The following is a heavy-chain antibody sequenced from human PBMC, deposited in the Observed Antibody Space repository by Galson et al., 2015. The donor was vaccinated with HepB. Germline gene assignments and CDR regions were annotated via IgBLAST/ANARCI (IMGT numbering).Heavy chain of an antibody. CDR1: GDSITDHY. CDR2: VWHTGST. V-gene: IGHV4-59*11. D-gene: IGHD6-25*01. Sequence: SETLSLTCTVSGDSITDHYWSWIRQSPEKGLEWIGYVWHTGSTSYSPSFQSRVSLSVDTAKNQISLKLNFLTAADAAVYYCARDSKGAATYDLWGQGTTVTVSS. CDR3: ARDSKGAATYDL. J-gene: IGHJ3*01.